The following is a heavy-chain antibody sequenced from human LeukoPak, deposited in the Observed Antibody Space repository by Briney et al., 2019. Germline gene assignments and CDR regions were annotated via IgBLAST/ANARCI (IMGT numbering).Heavy chain of an antibody. CDR2: ISSSGSTI. CDR1: GFTFSSYE. D-gene: IGHD3-22*01. CDR3: ARDSYDSSGYFDY. Sequence: GGSLRLSCAASGFTFSSYEMNWVRQAPGKGLEWVSYISSSGSTIYYADSVKGRFTIPRDNAKNSLYLQMNSLRAEDTAVYYCARDSYDSSGYFDYWGQGTLVTVSS. V-gene: IGHV3-48*03. J-gene: IGHJ4*02.